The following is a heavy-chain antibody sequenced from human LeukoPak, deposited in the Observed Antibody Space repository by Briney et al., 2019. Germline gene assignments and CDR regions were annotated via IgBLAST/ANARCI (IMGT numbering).Heavy chain of an antibody. V-gene: IGHV3-23*01. Sequence: GGSLRLSCAASGFTFRSYVINWVRQAPGKGPEWVSSISGSGGSTHYAVSVKGRFTISRDNSKNTMSLQMNSLRAEDTAVYYCAKDQAINIATGGTFDYWGQGALVTVGS. J-gene: IGHJ4*02. CDR3: AKDQAINIATGGTFDY. CDR2: ISGSGGST. D-gene: IGHD6-13*01. CDR1: GFTFRSYV.